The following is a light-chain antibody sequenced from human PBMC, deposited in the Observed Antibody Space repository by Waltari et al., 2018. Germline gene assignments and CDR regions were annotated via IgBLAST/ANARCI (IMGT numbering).Light chain of an antibody. V-gene: IGKV3-11*01. CDR1: QNVNTH. J-gene: IGKJ4*01. CDR3: QQRSNWPLS. CDR2: DAS. Sequence: EIVLTQSPATLSLSPGESATLSCRASQNVNTHLAWYQQNPGQAPRLLIYDASNRAPGIPARFSGSGSGTDFTLTISTLEPEDFAIYYCQQRSNWPLSFGGGTKVEIK.